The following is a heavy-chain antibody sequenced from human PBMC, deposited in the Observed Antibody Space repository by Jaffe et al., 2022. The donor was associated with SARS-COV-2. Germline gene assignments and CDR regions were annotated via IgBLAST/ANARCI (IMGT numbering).Heavy chain of an antibody. CDR2: IYSGGST. V-gene: IGHV3-53*01. CDR1: GFTVSSNY. D-gene: IGHD3-9*01. CDR3: ARALSRYFDWFGAFDI. Sequence: EVQLVESGGGLIQPGGSLRLSCAASGFTVSSNYMSWVRQAPGKGLEWVSVIYSGGSTYYADSVKGRFTISRDNSKNTLYLQMNSLRAEDTAVYYCARALSRYFDWFGAFDIWGQGTMVTVSS. J-gene: IGHJ3*02.